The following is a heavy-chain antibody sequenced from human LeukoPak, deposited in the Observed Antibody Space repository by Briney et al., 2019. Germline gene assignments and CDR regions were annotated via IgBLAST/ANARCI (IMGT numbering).Heavy chain of an antibody. V-gene: IGHV1-46*01. CDR3: AKDRWQLGAFDI. Sequence: GASVKVSCKASGYTFTSYYMHWVRQAPGQGLEWMGIINPSGGSTSYAQKFQGRVTMTRDTSTSTVYMELSSLRSEDTAVYYCAKDRWQLGAFDIWGQGTMVTVSS. D-gene: IGHD4-23*01. J-gene: IGHJ3*02. CDR2: INPSGGST. CDR1: GYTFTSYY.